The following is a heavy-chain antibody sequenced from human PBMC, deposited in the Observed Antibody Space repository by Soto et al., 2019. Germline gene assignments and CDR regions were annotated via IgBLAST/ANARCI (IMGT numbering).Heavy chain of an antibody. Sequence: ASVKVSCKASGYTFTSYEINWVRQATGQGLEWMGWMNPNGGNTDYAQKFQGRVTMTRSTSITTAYMELSSLTSEDTAVYYCARKATGPYYYDSSGYYDYFDPWGQGTLVTVSS. D-gene: IGHD3-22*01. CDR2: MNPNGGNT. CDR1: GYTFTSYE. J-gene: IGHJ5*02. CDR3: ARKATGPYYYDSSGYYDYFDP. V-gene: IGHV1-8*01.